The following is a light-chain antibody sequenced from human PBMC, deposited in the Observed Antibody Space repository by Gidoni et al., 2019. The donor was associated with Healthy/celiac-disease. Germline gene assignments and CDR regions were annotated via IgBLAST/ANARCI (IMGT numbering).Light chain of an antibody. CDR3: QQYNSYPWT. V-gene: IGKV1-5*03. Sequence: DIQMTQSPSTLSASVGDRVTITCRASQSITGWLAWYQQKPGKAPKLLIYKASSLEGGVPSRFSGSGSGTEFTLTISSLQPDDFATYYCQQYNSYPWTFXLXTKVEIK. CDR2: KAS. CDR1: QSITGW. J-gene: IGKJ1*01.